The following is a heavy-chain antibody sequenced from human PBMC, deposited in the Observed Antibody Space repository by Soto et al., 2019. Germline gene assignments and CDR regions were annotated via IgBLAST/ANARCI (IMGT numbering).Heavy chain of an antibody. D-gene: IGHD2-21*02. J-gene: IGHJ4*02. Sequence: GGSLRLSCAASGFTFSAYAMTWVRQAPGKGVEWVSAVSASRGSTYYADSVRGRFTISRDNSKNTLYLQINSLRAEDTAVYYCAKEETASRAFDYWGQGSPVTVSS. CDR1: GFTFSAYA. CDR3: AKEETASRAFDY. V-gene: IGHV3-23*01. CDR2: VSASRGST.